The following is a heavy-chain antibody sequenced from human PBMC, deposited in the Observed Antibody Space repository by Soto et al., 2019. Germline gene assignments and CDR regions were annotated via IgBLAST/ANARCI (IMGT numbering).Heavy chain of an antibody. CDR2: KTYDGSNK. Sequence: QVQLVESGGGVVQPGRSLRLSCAASGFMFSSYAMHWVRQAPGKGLEWVAVKTYDGSNKYYADSVKGRFTISRDNSKNPLYLQMNSLRAEDTAVYYCARAGGLRVDYWGQGTLVTVSS. CDR3: ARAGGLRVDY. V-gene: IGHV3-30-3*01. CDR1: GFMFSSYA. D-gene: IGHD5-12*01. J-gene: IGHJ4*02.